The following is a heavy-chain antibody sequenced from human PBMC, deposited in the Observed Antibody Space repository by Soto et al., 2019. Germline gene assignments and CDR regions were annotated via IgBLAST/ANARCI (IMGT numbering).Heavy chain of an antibody. D-gene: IGHD3-16*01. Sequence: QLQLQESGPGLVKPSETLSLTCTVSGGSISSISYYWGWIRQPPGMGLEWIGSIYDSETTYYNPSLKSRVTISVDTSKNQFSLKPSSVTAADTAVYYCARRSVFGYFYAMDVWGQGTTVTVSS. CDR2: IYDSETT. CDR1: GGSISSISYY. J-gene: IGHJ6*02. V-gene: IGHV4-39*01. CDR3: ARRSVFGYFYAMDV.